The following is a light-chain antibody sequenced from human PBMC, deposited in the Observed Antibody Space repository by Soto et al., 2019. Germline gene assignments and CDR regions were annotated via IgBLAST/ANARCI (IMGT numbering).Light chain of an antibody. CDR3: QQYGGSLT. CDR1: QSISSY. Sequence: EIVLTQSPATLSLSPGERATLSCGASQSISSYLAWYQQKPGLAPRLLIYDASSRATGIPDRFSGSGSGTDFTLTISRLEPEDFEVYYCQQYGGSLTFGPGTQVDIK. V-gene: IGKV3D-20*01. J-gene: IGKJ3*01. CDR2: DAS.